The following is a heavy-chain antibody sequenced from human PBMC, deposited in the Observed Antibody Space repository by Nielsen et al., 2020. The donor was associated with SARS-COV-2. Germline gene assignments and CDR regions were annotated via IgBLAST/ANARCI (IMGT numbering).Heavy chain of an antibody. Sequence: RQAPGKGLEWIGSIYYSGSTYYNPSLKSRVTISVDTSKNQFSLKLSSVTAADTAVYYCARGGYYYGSGSYPSHYYYYGMDVWGQGTTVTVSS. V-gene: IGHV4-39*01. CDR3: ARGGYYYGSGSYPSHYYYYGMDV. CDR2: IYYSGST. D-gene: IGHD3-10*01. J-gene: IGHJ6*02.